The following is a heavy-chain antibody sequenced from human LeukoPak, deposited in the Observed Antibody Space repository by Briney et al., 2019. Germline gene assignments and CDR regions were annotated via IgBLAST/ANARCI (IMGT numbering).Heavy chain of an antibody. J-gene: IGHJ4*02. CDR3: AKARYYYDSSGYYRSYYFDY. CDR2: ISWNGGSI. CDR1: GFTFDDYA. Sequence: GRSLRLSCAASGFTFDDYAMHWVRQAPAKGLEWVSGISWNGGSIGYADSVKGRFTISRDNAKNSLYLQMNSLRAEDTALYYCAKARYYYDSSGYYRSYYFDYWGQGTLVTVSS. V-gene: IGHV3-9*01. D-gene: IGHD3-22*01.